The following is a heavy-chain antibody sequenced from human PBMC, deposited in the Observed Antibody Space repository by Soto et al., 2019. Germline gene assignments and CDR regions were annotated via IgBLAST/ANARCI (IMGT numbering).Heavy chain of an antibody. J-gene: IGHJ4*02. Sequence: SETLSLTCTVSGGSVISGSYYWILIRQPPGKGLEWIGYIYYSGSTNYNPSLKSRVTISVDTSKNQFSLKLSSVTAADTAVYYCARKPTWIQLWAFDYWGQGTLVTVSS. D-gene: IGHD5-18*01. CDR2: IYYSGST. V-gene: IGHV4-61*01. CDR1: GGSVISGSYY. CDR3: ARKPTWIQLWAFDY.